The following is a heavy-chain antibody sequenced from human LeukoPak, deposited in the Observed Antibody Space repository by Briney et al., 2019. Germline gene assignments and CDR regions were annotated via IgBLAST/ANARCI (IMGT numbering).Heavy chain of an antibody. V-gene: IGHV1-2*06. Sequence: ASVKVSCKASGYTFTGYYMHWVRQAPGQGLEWMGRINPNSGGTNYAQKFQGRVTMTRDTSISTAYRELSRLRSDDTAVYYCARLINDSPAYGDYYWGQGTLVTVSS. J-gene: IGHJ4*02. D-gene: IGHD4-17*01. CDR2: INPNSGGT. CDR1: GYTFTGYY. CDR3: ARLINDSPAYGDYY.